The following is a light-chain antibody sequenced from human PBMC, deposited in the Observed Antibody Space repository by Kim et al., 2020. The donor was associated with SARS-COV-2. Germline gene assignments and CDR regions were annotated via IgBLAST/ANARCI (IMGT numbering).Light chain of an antibody. Sequence: GQSVTISCTGTFTDVGRYEYVSWYQQYPGKVPNLIIYEVIHRPSGVPDRFSGSKSGNTASLTISGLQTEDEADYYCASYAGAREVVFGGGTQLTV. J-gene: IGLJ3*02. CDR3: ASYAGAREVV. V-gene: IGLV2-11*02. CDR1: FTDVGRYEY. CDR2: EVI.